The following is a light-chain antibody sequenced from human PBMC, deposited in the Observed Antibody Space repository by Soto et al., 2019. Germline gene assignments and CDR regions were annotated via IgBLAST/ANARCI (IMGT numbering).Light chain of an antibody. Sequence: QSVLTQPASVSGSPGQSIAISCTGTSSDVGGHNYVSWYQQHPGKAPKLMIYDVTSRPSGVSDRFSGSKSGTTASLTISGLQAEDEADYYCCSYTSSTFYVFGTGTKVTVL. J-gene: IGLJ1*01. CDR3: CSYTSSTFYV. CDR1: SSDVGGHNY. CDR2: DVT. V-gene: IGLV2-14*03.